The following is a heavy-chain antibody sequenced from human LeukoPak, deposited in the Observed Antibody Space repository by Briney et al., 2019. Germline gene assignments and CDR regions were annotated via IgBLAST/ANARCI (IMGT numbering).Heavy chain of an antibody. D-gene: IGHD1-26*01. CDR2: ISGSGGST. CDR1: GFTFSSYG. J-gene: IGHJ4*02. V-gene: IGHV3-23*01. CDR3: VTEVSGSFPT. Sequence: HSGGSLRLSCAASGFTFSSYGVSWARQAPGKGLEWVSAISGSGGSTYYADSVKGRFTISRDNSKNTLYLQMNSLRAEDTAVYYCVTEVSGSFPTWGQGTLVTASS.